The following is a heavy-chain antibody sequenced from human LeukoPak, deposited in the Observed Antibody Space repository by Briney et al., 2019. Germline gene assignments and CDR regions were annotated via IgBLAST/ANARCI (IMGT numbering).Heavy chain of an antibody. CDR1: GYTFTSYG. V-gene: IGHV1-18*01. Sequence: GASVKVSCKASGYTFTSYGISWVRQAPGQGLEWMGWISAYNGNTNYAQKLQGRVTMTTDTSTSTAYMELRSLRSDDTAVYYCARGNYDILTGREYYYYYYMDVWGKGTTVTVSS. CDR2: ISAYNGNT. CDR3: ARGNYDILTGREYYYYYYMDV. D-gene: IGHD3-9*01. J-gene: IGHJ6*03.